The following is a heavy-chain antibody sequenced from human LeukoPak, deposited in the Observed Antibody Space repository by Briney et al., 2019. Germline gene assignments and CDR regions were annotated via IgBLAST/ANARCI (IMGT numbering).Heavy chain of an antibody. CDR1: GGSTSSSSYY. D-gene: IGHD3-22*01. Sequence: PSETLSLTCSVSGGSTSSSSYYWGWIRQAPGRGLEWIGSIYYSGSTYYTPSLKSRVTISVDTSKNQFSLKLNSVTAADTAVYYCARQFYESRSPHAKYFQHWGQGTLVTVSS. J-gene: IGHJ1*01. CDR3: ARQFYESRSPHAKYFQH. V-gene: IGHV4-39*01. CDR2: IYYSGST.